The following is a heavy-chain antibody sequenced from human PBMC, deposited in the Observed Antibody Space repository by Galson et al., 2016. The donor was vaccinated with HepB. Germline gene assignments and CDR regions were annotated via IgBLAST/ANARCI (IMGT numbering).Heavy chain of an antibody. D-gene: IGHD3-16*01. CDR1: GFSFSSYG. CDR3: AKGALRWGVTSRLDYYYMDV. CDR2: ISYDGSNK. V-gene: IGHV3-30*18. J-gene: IGHJ6*03. Sequence: SLRLSCAASGFSFSSYGMHWVRQAPGKGLEWVAVISYDGSNKYYSDSVKGRFTISRDNSKNTLYLQVNSLRAEDTALYFCAKGALRWGVTSRLDYYYMDVWGIWTTVTVSS.